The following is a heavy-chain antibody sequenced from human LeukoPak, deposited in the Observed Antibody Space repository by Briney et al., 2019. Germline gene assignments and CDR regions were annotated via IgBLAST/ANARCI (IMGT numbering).Heavy chain of an antibody. D-gene: IGHD3-22*01. J-gene: IGHJ4*02. Sequence: AAAVKVSCKASGYPFTDYYMQWVRQAPGQGLEWMGWINPNTGRRNYAQKFQGRVTMTRDTSINTAYMELSSLRSDDTAVYYCARENYYYENWGQGTLVTVSS. CDR3: ARENYYYEN. CDR1: GYPFTDYY. CDR2: INPNTGRR. V-gene: IGHV1-2*02.